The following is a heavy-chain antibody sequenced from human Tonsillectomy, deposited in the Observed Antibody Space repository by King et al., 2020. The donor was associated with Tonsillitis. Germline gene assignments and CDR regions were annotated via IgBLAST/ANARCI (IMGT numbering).Heavy chain of an antibody. V-gene: IGHV1-18*01. CDR3: ATPAGVAADGYAFDI. J-gene: IGHJ3*02. D-gene: IGHD6-13*01. CDR2: ISPYNANT. Sequence: RVACKGWGYTVATCDISWVRQAPGQGLEWMGWISPYNANTHYAQELQGRVTMTTDTSTSTAYMDLRSLRSDDTDVYYCATPAGVAADGYAFDIWGQGTMVTVSS. CDR1: GYTVATCD.